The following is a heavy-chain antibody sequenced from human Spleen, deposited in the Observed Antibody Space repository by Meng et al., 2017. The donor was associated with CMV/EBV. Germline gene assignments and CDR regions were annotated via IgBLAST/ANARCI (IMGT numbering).Heavy chain of an antibody. V-gene: IGHV4-59*01. J-gene: IGHJ6*02. Sequence: SETLSLTCIVSGGSIGSYYWSWIRQPPGRGLEWIGYFYYSGSTNYNPSLKSRVTISVDTSKNQFSLKLSSVTAADTAVYYCARFATVTTTSLRGGYYYYYYGMDVWGQGTTVTVSS. CDR1: GGSIGSYY. D-gene: IGHD4-11*01. CDR3: ARFATVTTTSLRGGYYYYYYGMDV. CDR2: FYYSGST.